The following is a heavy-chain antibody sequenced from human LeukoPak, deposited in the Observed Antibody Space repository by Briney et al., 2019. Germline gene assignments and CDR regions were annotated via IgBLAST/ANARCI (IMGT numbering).Heavy chain of an antibody. CDR1: VFTFSSYA. D-gene: IGHD3-22*01. CDR3: ASPLSRYSYNSSGFFSIVY. V-gene: IGHV3-30*04. CDR2: ISYEGSSE. Sequence: GGSLRLSRAASVFTFSSYAMHWVRQAAGKGLEWVAIISYEGSSEYYGDSVKGLFTISRDNSKNTLYLQMNSLRAEDTAVYYCASPLSRYSYNSSGFFSIVYWREGTLVTVSS. J-gene: IGHJ4*02.